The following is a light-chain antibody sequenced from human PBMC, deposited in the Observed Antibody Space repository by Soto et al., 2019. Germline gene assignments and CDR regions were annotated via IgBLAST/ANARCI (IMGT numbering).Light chain of an antibody. CDR2: GNS. CDR1: SSNIGAGYD. Sequence: QPVLTQPPSVSGAPGQRVTISCTGSSSNIGAGYDVHWYQHLPGTAPKLLIYGNSNRPSGVPDRFSGSKSGTLASLAITGLQSEDEADYYCQSYDSSLEVFGTGTKLTVL. CDR3: QSYDSSLEV. V-gene: IGLV1-40*01. J-gene: IGLJ1*01.